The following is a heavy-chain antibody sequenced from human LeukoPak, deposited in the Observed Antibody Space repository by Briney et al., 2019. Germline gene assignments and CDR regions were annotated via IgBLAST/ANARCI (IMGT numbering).Heavy chain of an antibody. D-gene: IGHD3-3*01. CDR3: ARDRGGRFLEWSRPYNWFVP. CDR2: ISSSGSTI. Sequence: PGGSLRLSCAASGFTFSDYYMSWIRQAPGKGLEWVSYISSSGSTIYYADSVKGRFTISRDNAKNSLYLQVNSLRAEDTAVYYCARDRGGRFLEWSRPYNWFVPWGQGTLVTVSS. J-gene: IGHJ5*02. CDR1: GFTFSDYY. V-gene: IGHV3-11*04.